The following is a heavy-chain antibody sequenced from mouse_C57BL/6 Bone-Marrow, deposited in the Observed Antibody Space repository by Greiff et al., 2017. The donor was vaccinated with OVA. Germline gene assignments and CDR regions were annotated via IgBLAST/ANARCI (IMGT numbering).Heavy chain of an antibody. CDR3: ARCNYTFCYAMDY. J-gene: IGHJ4*01. D-gene: IGHD2-1*01. CDR2: IWSGGST. Sequence: VKVVESGPGLVQPSQSLSITCTVSGFSLTSYGVHWVRQSPGKGLEWLGVIWSGGSTDYNAAFISRLSISKDNSKSQVFFKMNSLQADDTAIYYCARCNYTFCYAMDYWGQGTSVTVSS. V-gene: IGHV2-2*01. CDR1: GFSLTSYG.